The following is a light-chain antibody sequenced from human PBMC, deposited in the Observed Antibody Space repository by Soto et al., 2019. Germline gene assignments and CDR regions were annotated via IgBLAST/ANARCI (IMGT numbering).Light chain of an antibody. CDR3: QQYGNSPRYS. CDR2: ATS. V-gene: IGKV3-20*01. CDR1: QSVSSIY. J-gene: IGKJ2*03. Sequence: EIVLTQSPGTLSLSPGESVTLSCRASQSVSSIYLAWYQQKPGQAPRLVIYATSSRATGIPDRFSGSGSGTDFTLTISRLEPEEFAVYYCQQYGNSPRYSFGQGTRLEIK.